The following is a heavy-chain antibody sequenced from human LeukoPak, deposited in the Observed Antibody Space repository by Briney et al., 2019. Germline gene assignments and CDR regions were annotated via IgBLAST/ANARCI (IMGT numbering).Heavy chain of an antibody. J-gene: IGHJ4*02. CDR1: GFTFSSYG. CDR2: ISGSGGST. Sequence: GGSLRLSCAASGFTFSSYGMSWVRQAPGKGLEWVSAISGSGGSTYYADSMKGRFTISRDNAKNTLYLQMNSLRAEDTAVYYCAKDGPRRDGYNYALDYWGQGTLVTVSS. CDR3: AKDGPRRDGYNYALDY. D-gene: IGHD5-24*01. V-gene: IGHV3-23*01.